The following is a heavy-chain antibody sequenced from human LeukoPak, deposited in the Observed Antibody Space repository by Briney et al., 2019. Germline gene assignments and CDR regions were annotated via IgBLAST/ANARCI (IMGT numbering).Heavy chain of an antibody. V-gene: IGHV3-7*03. CDR1: GFTFSSYW. Sequence: GGSLRLSCAASGFTFSSYWMSWVRQAPGKGLEWVANIKQDGSEKYYVDSVKGRFTISRDNAKNSLYLQMNSLRAEDTAVYYCARDLRYCSGGSCYPHWGQGTLVTVSS. J-gene: IGHJ4*02. CDR2: IKQDGSEK. D-gene: IGHD2-15*01. CDR3: ARDLRYCSGGSCYPH.